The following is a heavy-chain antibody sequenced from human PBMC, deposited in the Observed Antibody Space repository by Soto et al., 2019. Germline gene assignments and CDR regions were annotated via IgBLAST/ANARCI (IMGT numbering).Heavy chain of an antibody. CDR3: ARSYRRYCSGGSCYSYYYYYMDV. CDR1: GGSISSSSYY. D-gene: IGHD2-15*01. J-gene: IGHJ6*03. V-gene: IGHV4-39*01. CDR2: IYYSGST. Sequence: SETLSLTCTVSGGSISSSSYYWGWIRQPPGKGLEWIGSIYYSGSTYYNPSLKSRVTISVDTSKNQFSLKLSSVTAADTAVYYCARSYRRYCSGGSCYSYYYYYMDVRGKRTTVTVSS.